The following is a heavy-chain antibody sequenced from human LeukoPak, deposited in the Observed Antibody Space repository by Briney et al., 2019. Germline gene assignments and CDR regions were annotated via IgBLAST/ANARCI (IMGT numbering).Heavy chain of an antibody. CDR1: GFTFSSYE. D-gene: IGHD1-26*01. Sequence: GGSLRLSCAASGFTFSSYEMNWVRQAPGKGLEWVSYISSSGSTIYYADSVKGRFTISRDNAKNSLYLQMNSLRAEDTAVYYCAREPVRVGATDSSRAFDIWGQGTMVTVSS. CDR2: ISSSGSTI. V-gene: IGHV3-48*03. J-gene: IGHJ3*02. CDR3: AREPVRVGATDSSRAFDI.